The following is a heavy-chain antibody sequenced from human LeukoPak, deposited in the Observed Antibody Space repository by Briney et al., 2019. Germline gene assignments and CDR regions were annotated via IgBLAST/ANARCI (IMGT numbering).Heavy chain of an antibody. CDR3: ARVMVSSGYYCDY. CDR1: GGAINSGGYY. V-gene: IGHV4-31*03. J-gene: IGHJ4*02. Sequence: SETLSLTCTVSGGAINSGGYYWSWIRQLPGKGLEWIGYIYYSGTTYYNPSLKSRVTISVDTSKNQFSLKLSSVTAADTAVYYCARVMVSSGYYCDYWGRGTLGTVSS. D-gene: IGHD3-22*01. CDR2: IYYSGTT.